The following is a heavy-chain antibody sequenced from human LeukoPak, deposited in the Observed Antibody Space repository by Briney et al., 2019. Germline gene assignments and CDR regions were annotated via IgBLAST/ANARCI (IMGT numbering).Heavy chain of an antibody. V-gene: IGHV3-21*01. CDR3: ARSDCSSTSCYGLNYYGMDV. CDR2: ISSSSSYI. D-gene: IGHD2-2*01. J-gene: IGHJ6*02. Sequence: GGSLRLSCAASGFTFSSYSMKWVRQAPGKGLEWVSSISSSSSYIYYADSVKGRFTISRDNAKNSLYLQMNSLRAEDTAVYYCARSDCSSTSCYGLNYYGMDVWGQGTTVTVSS. CDR1: GFTFSSYS.